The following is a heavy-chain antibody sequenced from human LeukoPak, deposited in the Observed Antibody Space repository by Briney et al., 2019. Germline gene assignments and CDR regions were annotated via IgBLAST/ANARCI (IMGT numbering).Heavy chain of an antibody. V-gene: IGHV3-74*01. CDR1: GFTFSSYW. J-gene: IGHJ6*03. D-gene: IGHD3-3*01. Sequence: RGSLRLSCAASGFTFSSYWMHWVRQAPGKWLVWVSRINTDGSSTSYADSVRGRFTISRDNAKNTLYLQMNSLRVEDTAVYYCARHYDYYYYYMDVWGKGTTVTVSS. CDR2: INTDGSST. CDR3: ARHYDYYYYYMDV.